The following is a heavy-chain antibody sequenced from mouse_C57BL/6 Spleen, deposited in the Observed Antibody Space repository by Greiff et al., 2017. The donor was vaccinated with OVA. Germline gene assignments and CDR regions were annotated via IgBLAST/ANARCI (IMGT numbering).Heavy chain of an antibody. V-gene: IGHV2-2*01. CDR3: ARDLHDYYGAFDY. D-gene: IGHD1-1*01. Sequence: VKLMESGPGLVQPSQSLSISCTVSGFSLTSYGVHWVRQSPGKGLEWLGVIWSGGSTAYNAAFISRLSISKDNSKSQVFYKMNSLQADDTAIYYCARDLHDYYGAFDYWGQGTTLTVAS. J-gene: IGHJ2*01. CDR2: IWSGGST. CDR1: GFSLTSYG.